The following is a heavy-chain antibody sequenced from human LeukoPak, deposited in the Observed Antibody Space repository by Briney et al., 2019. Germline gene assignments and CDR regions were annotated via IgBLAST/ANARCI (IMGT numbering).Heavy chain of an antibody. V-gene: IGHV7-4-1*02. J-gene: IGHJ4*02. CDR3: ARVTTYYYDSSGYLLDY. CDR2: INTNTGNL. CDR1: GYTFTSYA. Sequence: ASVKVSCKASGYTFTSYAMNWVRQAPGQGLEWMGWINTNTGNLTYAQGFTGRFVFSLDTSVSTAYLQISSLKAEDTAVYYCARVTTYYYDSSGYLLDYWGQGTLVTVSS. D-gene: IGHD3-22*01.